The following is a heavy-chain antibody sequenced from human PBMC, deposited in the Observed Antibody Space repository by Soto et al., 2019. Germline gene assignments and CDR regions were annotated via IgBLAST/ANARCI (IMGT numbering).Heavy chain of an antibody. CDR3: ASGAYCSGGSCYSRGVAFDY. CDR1: GGTFSSYT. Sequence: QVQLVQSGAEVKKPGSSVKVSCKASGGTFSSYTISWVRQAPGQGLEWMGRIIPILGIANYAQKVQGRVTITADKSASAGYMGLSSLRSEDTAVYYCASGAYCSGGSCYSRGVAFDYWGQGTLVTVSS. V-gene: IGHV1-69*02. J-gene: IGHJ4*02. CDR2: IIPILGIA. D-gene: IGHD2-15*01.